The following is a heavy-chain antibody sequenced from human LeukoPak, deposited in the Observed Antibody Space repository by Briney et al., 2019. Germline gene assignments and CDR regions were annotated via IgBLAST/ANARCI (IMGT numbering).Heavy chain of an antibody. Sequence: ASVKVSCKASGYTFTSYGISWVRQAPGQGLEWMGWISAYNGNTNYAQKLQGRVTMTTDESTSTAYMELSSLRSEDTAVYYCASQPTTVTTGPPGNWGQGTLVTVSS. CDR2: ISAYNGNT. D-gene: IGHD4-17*01. V-gene: IGHV1-18*01. CDR1: GYTFTSYG. J-gene: IGHJ4*02. CDR3: ASQPTTVTTGPPGN.